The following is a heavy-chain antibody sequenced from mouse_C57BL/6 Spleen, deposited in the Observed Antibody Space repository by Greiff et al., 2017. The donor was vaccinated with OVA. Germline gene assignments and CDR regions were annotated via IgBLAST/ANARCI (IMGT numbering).Heavy chain of an antibody. D-gene: IGHD1-1*01. Sequence: EVMLVESGGGLVQPGGSLSLSCAASGFTFTDYYMSWVRQPPGKALEWLGFIRNKANGYTTEYSASVKGRFTISRDNSQSILYLQMNDLRAEDSATYYCARYYYGSGGAMDYWGQGTSVSVSS. CDR2: IRNKANGYTT. V-gene: IGHV7-3*01. J-gene: IGHJ4*01. CDR3: ARYYYGSGGAMDY. CDR1: GFTFTDYY.